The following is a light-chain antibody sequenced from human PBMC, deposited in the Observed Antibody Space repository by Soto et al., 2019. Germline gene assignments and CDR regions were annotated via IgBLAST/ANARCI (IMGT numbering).Light chain of an antibody. J-gene: IGLJ3*02. CDR1: SSNIGHNS. Sequence: QSVLTQPPSASGTPGQRVTISCSGSSSNIGHNSVNWYQQLPGTAPKLLIYGNSHRPSGVPDRFSGSKSGTSASLAISGLQSEDEADYYCGAWDDSLTGSWVFGGGTKLTVL. CDR2: GNS. V-gene: IGLV1-44*01. CDR3: GAWDDSLTGSWV.